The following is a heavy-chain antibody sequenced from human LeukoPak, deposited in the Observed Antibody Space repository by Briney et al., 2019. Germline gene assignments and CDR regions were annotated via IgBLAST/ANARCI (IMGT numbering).Heavy chain of an antibody. Sequence: GGSLRLSCAASGFTFSDSAMDWVRQAPGKWLEWASLISHSGANTFYADSVKGRFSVSRDNSKNTMYLQMNSLRAEDTAVYYCAKEGNSGSYYSIDYWGQGTLVTVSS. CDR2: ISHSGANT. CDR3: AKEGNSGSYYSIDY. V-gene: IGHV3-23*01. D-gene: IGHD1-26*01. CDR1: GFTFSDSA. J-gene: IGHJ4*02.